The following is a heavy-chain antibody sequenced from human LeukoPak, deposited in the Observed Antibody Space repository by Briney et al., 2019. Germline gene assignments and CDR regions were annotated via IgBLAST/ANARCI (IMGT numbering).Heavy chain of an antibody. V-gene: IGHV3-53*01. CDR2: MYSGGDT. D-gene: IGHD1-1*01. Sequence: GGSLRLSCAASGFTVSDNYMSWVRQAPGKGLEWVSVMYSGGDTYYADSVKGRFTFSRDISKNTLYLQMNGLRTEDTAMYYCARSRGYNYGAEIDYWGQGTVVAVSS. CDR1: GFTVSDNY. CDR3: ARSRGYNYGAEIDY. J-gene: IGHJ4*02.